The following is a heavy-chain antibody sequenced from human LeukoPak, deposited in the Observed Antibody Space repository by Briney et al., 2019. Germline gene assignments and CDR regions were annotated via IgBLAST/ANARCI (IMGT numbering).Heavy chain of an antibody. Sequence: ASVKVSCKASGYTFTSYGISWVRQATGQGLEWMGWMNPNSGNTGYAQKFQGRVTMTRNTSISTAYMELSSLRSEDTAVYYCASPRSYYYYYGMDVWGQGTTVTVSS. CDR1: GYTFTSYG. V-gene: IGHV1-8*02. CDR3: ASPRSYYYYYGMDV. J-gene: IGHJ6*02. CDR2: MNPNSGNT. D-gene: IGHD3-3*01.